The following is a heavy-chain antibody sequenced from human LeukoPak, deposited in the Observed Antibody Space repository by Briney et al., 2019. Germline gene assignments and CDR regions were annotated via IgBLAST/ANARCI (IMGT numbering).Heavy chain of an antibody. D-gene: IGHD3-10*01. CDR3: ARPGSGSYYLDY. CDR2: INPNSGGT. V-gene: IGHV1-2*02. Sequence: GASVKVSCKASGYTFTGYYMHWVRQAPGQGLEWMGWINPNSGGTNYAQKFQGRVTMTRNMSISTAYMELSRLRSDDTAVYYCARPGSGSYYLDYWGQGTLVTVSS. J-gene: IGHJ4*02. CDR1: GYTFTGYY.